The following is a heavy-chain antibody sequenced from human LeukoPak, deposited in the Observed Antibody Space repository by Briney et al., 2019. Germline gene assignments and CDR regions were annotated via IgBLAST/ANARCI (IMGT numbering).Heavy chain of an antibody. CDR2: AGWAGGTT. CDR3: AKELDTMFFDY. CDR1: GFNFDRYT. V-gene: IGHV3-43*01. D-gene: IGHD3-10*02. J-gene: IGHJ4*02. Sequence: GGSLRLSCVTSGFNFDRYTIHWVRQAPGKGLEWVSLAGWAGGTTFYSDSVRGRFTISRDSGRKSVYLQMNSLTTDDTAFYFCAKELDTMFFDYWGQGALVTVSS.